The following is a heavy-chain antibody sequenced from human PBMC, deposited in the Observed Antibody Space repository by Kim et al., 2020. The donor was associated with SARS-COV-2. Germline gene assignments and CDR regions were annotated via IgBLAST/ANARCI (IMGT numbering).Heavy chain of an antibody. V-gene: IGHV4-34*01. D-gene: IGHD3-22*01. Sequence: SETLSLTCAVYGGSFSGYYWSWIRQPPGKGLEWIGEINHSGSTNYNPSLKSRVTISVDTSKNQFSLKLSSVTAADTAVYYCARVSRDDSRGDNYWGQGTL. J-gene: IGHJ4*02. CDR3: ARVSRDDSRGDNY. CDR1: GGSFSGYY. CDR2: INHSGST.